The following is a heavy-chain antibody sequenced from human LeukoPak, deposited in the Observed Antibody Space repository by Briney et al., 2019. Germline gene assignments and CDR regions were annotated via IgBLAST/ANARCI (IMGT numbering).Heavy chain of an antibody. CDR2: IYTSGNT. J-gene: IGHJ4*02. V-gene: IGHV4-4*07. D-gene: IGHD3-10*01. CDR1: SDSISSFY. CDR3: ARGPYSSGSYTFDY. Sequence: SETLSLTCTVSSDSISSFYWSWIRQPAGQGLEWIGRIYTSGNTSYNPSLKSRVTMSVDTSKNQFSLKLSSVTAADTAVYYCARGPYSSGSYTFDYWGQGTLVTVSS.